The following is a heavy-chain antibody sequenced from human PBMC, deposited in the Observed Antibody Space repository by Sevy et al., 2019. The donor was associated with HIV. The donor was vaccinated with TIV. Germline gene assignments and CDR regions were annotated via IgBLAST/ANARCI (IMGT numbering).Heavy chain of an antibody. CDR3: ARRAPGVVPAALNNYYYYMDV. CDR1: GGSISSYY. J-gene: IGHJ6*03. V-gene: IGHV4-59*08. CDR2: IYYSGST. D-gene: IGHD2-2*01. Sequence: SETLSLTCTVSGGSISSYYWSWIRQPPGKGLEWIGYIYYSGSTNYNPSLKSRVTISVDTSKNQFSLKLGSVTAADTAVYYCARRAPGVVPAALNNYYYYMDVWGKGTTVTVSS.